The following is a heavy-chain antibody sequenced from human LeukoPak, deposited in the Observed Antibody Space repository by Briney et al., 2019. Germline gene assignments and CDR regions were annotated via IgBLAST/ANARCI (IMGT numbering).Heavy chain of an antibody. CDR1: GGSISSYY. J-gene: IGHJ6*03. V-gene: IGHV4-59*01. Sequence: SETLSLTCTVSGGSISSYYWSWIRQPPGKGLEWIGFIYYSGSTNYNPSLKSRVSISVDTSKNQFSLRLSSVTAADTAVYYCARTTTVRGTYYMDVWGKGTTVTVSS. D-gene: IGHD3-10*01. CDR3: ARTTTVRGTYYMDV. CDR2: IYYSGST.